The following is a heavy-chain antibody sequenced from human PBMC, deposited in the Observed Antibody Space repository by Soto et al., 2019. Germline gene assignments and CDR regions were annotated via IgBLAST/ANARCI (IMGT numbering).Heavy chain of an antibody. CDR1: GFTFSSYS. V-gene: IGHV3-23*01. CDR2: ISGSGGST. D-gene: IGHD2-15*01. CDR3: AKLRGSYYYYYGMDV. Sequence: PGGSLRLSCAASGFTFSSYSMSWVRQAPGKGLEWVSAISGSGGSTYYADSVKGRFTISRDNSKNTLYLQMNSLRAEDTAVYYCAKLRGSYYYYYGMDVWGQGTTVTVSS. J-gene: IGHJ6*02.